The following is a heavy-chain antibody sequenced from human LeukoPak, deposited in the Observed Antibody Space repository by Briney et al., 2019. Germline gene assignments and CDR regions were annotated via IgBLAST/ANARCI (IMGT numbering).Heavy chain of an antibody. CDR2: IYHSGST. D-gene: IGHD5-18*01. CDR3: ARDKGPPLLGYSYGHAFDI. V-gene: IGHV4-30-2*01. CDR1: GGSISSGGYY. Sequence: PSQTLSLTCTVSGGSISSGGYYWSWIRQPPGKGLEWIGYIYHSGSTYYNPSLKSRVTISVDRSKNQFSLKLSSVTAADTAVYYCARDKGPPLLGYSYGHAFDIWGQGTMVTVSS. J-gene: IGHJ3*02.